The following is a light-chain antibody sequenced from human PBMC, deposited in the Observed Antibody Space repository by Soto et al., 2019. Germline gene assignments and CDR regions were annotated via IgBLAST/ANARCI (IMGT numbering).Light chain of an antibody. Sequence: DIQFTQSPSSLSASVGDRVSISCRASQSISRYLNWYQWRPGKAPTLLIYTTSSVQSGVPSRFSGSGSGTDFTLTISSLQPEDFATYYCQQSSNTPYTFGRGTKVDIK. CDR1: QSISRY. CDR2: TTS. J-gene: IGKJ2*01. V-gene: IGKV1-39*01. CDR3: QQSSNTPYT.